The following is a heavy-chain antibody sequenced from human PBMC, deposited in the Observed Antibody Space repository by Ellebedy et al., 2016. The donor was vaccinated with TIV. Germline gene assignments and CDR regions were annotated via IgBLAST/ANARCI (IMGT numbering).Heavy chain of an antibody. V-gene: IGHV4-59*01. Sequence: SETLSLXXTVSGGSISSYYWSWIRQPPGKGLEWIGYIYYSGSTNYNPSLKSRVTISVDTSKNQFSLKLSSVTAADTAVYYCARDQGAAGTEAGMDVWGQGTTVTVSS. J-gene: IGHJ6*02. D-gene: IGHD6-13*01. CDR1: GGSISSYY. CDR2: IYYSGST. CDR3: ARDQGAAGTEAGMDV.